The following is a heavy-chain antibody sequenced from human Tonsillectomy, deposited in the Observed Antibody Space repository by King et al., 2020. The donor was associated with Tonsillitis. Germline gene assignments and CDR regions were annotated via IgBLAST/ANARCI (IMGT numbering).Heavy chain of an antibody. V-gene: IGHV3-30*02. Sequence: VQLVESGGGVVQPGGSLRLSCAAAGFIFSDYSMHCVRQAPGKGLEWVAFIRYDGSKQMYADTVQGRFTISRDNSKNTLYVQMSSLSADDTAVYYCARDLSEYHDSSGYYYAFDIWGQGTTVTVSS. CDR1: GFIFSDYS. CDR3: ARDLSEYHDSSGYYYAFDI. CDR2: IRYDGSKQ. D-gene: IGHD3-22*01. J-gene: IGHJ3*02.